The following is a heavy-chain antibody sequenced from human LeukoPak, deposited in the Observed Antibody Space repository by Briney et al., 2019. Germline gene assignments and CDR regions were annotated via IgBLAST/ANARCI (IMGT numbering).Heavy chain of an antibody. CDR1: GDSISSYY. CDR2: IYYSGGT. V-gene: IGHV4-59*08. D-gene: IGHD6-13*01. J-gene: IGHJ4*02. CDR3: ARHPGIAAAGDY. Sequence: SETRSLTCTVSGDSISSYYWSWIRQPPGKGLEWIGYIYYSGGTNYNPSLKSRVTILVDTSKNQFSLKLSSVTAADTAVYYCARHPGIAAAGDYWGQGTLVTVSS.